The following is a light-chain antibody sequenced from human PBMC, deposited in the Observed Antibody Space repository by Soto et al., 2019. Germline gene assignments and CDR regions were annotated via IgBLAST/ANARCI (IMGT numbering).Light chain of an antibody. V-gene: IGLV2-14*01. CDR2: DVS. CDR3: SSYTSSSPYV. J-gene: IGLJ1*01. CDR1: SSDVGGYNY. Sequence: QSVLTQPASVSGSPGQSITISYTGTSSDVGGYNYVSWYQQHPGKAPKLMIYDVSNRPSGVSNRFSGSKSGNTASLTISGLQAADEADYYCSSYTSSSPYVFGTGTKVTVL.